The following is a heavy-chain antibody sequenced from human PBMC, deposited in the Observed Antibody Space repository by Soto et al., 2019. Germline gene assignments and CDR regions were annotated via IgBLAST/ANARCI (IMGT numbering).Heavy chain of an antibody. CDR3: ASPRSYGSGSYYAPDWFDGMDV. V-gene: IGHV5-51*01. J-gene: IGHJ6*02. CDR1: GYSFTSYW. CDR2: IYPGDSDT. Sequence: EVQLVQSGAEVKKPGESLQISCKGSGYSFTSYWIGWVRQMPGKGLEWMGIIYPGDSDTRYSPSFQGQVTISADKSISTAYLQWSSLKASDTAMYYCASPRSYGSGSYYAPDWFDGMDVWGQGTTVTVSS. D-gene: IGHD3-10*01.